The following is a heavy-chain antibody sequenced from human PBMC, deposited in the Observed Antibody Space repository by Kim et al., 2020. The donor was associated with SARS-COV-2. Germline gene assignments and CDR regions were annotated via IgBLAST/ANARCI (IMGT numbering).Heavy chain of an antibody. CDR1: GGSISSYY. CDR3: ARGDTIFGVVIRFGAFDI. D-gene: IGHD3-3*01. J-gene: IGHJ3*02. V-gene: IGHV4-59*13. CDR2: TYYSGST. Sequence: SETLSLTCTVSGGSISSYYWSWIRQPPGKGLEWIGYTYYSGSTYFNPSLKSRVTTSVDTSKNQFSLKLSSVTAADTAVYYCARGDTIFGVVIRFGAFDIWGQGTMGTVSS.